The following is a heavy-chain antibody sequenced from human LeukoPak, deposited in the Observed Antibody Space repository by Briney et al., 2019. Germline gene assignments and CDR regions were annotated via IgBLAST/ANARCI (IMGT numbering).Heavy chain of an antibody. CDR2: IYYSGST. CDR1: GGSISSGGYY. CDR3: ARDTEGHRDYYYYYGMDV. Sequence: SETLSLTCTVSGGSISSGGYYWSWIRQHPGKGLEWIGYIYYSGSTYYNPSLKSRVTISVDTSKNQFSLKLSSVTAADTAVYYCARDTEGHRDYYYYYGMDVWGKGTTVTVSS. V-gene: IGHV4-31*03. J-gene: IGHJ6*04.